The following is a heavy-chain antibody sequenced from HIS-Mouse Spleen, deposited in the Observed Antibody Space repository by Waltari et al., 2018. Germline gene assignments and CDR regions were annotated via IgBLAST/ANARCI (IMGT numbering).Heavy chain of an antibody. Sequence: QVQLVESGGGVVQPGRSLRLSCAASGFTFSSYGMHWVRPALGKGLEWVVVISYDGSNKYYADSVKGRFTISRDNSKNTLYLQMNSLRAEDTAVYYCAKGRYCTNGVWCYFDYWGQGTLVTVSS. CDR3: AKGRYCTNGVWCYFDY. CDR2: ISYDGSNK. J-gene: IGHJ4*02. D-gene: IGHD2-8*01. CDR1: GFTFSSYG. V-gene: IGHV3-30*18.